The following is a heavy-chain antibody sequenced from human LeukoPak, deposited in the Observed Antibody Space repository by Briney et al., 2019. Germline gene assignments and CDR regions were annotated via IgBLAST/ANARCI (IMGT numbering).Heavy chain of an antibody. CDR1: GYTFTSYD. CDR3: ARIHGEDRDY. CDR2: MNPNSGNT. V-gene: IGHV1-8*01. J-gene: IGHJ4*02. Sequence: ASVKVSCKASGYTFTSYDINWVRQGTGQGLEWMGWMNPNSGNTGYAQKFQGRVTMTRSTSISTAYMELSSLRSEDTAVYYCARIHGEDRDYWGQGTLVTVSS. D-gene: IGHD4-17*01.